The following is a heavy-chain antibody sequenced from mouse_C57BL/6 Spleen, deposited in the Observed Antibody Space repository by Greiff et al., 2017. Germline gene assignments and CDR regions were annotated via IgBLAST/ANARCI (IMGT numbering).Heavy chain of an antibody. Sequence: EVKLVESGGGLVKPGGSLKLSCAASGFTFSDYGMHWVRQAPEKGLEWVAYISSGSSTIYYADTVKGRFTISRDNAKNTLFLQMTSLRSEDTAMYYCVYGYPAWFAYWGQGTLVTVSA. D-gene: IGHD2-2*01. J-gene: IGHJ3*01. V-gene: IGHV5-17*01. CDR2: ISSGSSTI. CDR1: GFTFSDYG. CDR3: VYGYPAWFAY.